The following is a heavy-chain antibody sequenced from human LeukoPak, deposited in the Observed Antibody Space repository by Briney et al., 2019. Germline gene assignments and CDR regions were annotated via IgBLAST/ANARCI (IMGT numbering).Heavy chain of an antibody. CDR2: ISYSGST. J-gene: IGHJ4*02. Sequence: SETLSLTCTVSGGSLSSGGYYWTWIRQHPGKGLEWIGHISYSGSTYYNPPLNSRVTISGGTSKSQFSLKLSSVTAADTAVYYCARVRGYSYGELDYWGQGTLVTVSS. D-gene: IGHD5-18*01. CDR3: ARVRGYSYGELDY. V-gene: IGHV4-31*03. CDR1: GGSLSSGGYY.